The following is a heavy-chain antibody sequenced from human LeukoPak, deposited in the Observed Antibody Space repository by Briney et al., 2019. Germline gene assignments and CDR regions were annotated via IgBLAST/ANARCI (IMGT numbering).Heavy chain of an antibody. CDR1: GFTFSGSA. CDR2: IRSKANSYAT. J-gene: IGHJ4*02. Sequence: PGGSLKLSCAASGFTFSGSAMHWVRQASGKGLEWVGRIRSKANSYATAYAASVKGRFTISRDDSKNTAYLQMNSLKTEDTAVYYCTNEQLVGATSLFVYWGQGTLVTVSS. V-gene: IGHV3-73*01. CDR3: TNEQLVGATSLFVY. D-gene: IGHD1-26*01.